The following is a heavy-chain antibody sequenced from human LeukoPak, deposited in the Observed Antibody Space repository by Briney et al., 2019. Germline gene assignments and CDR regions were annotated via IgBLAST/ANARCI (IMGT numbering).Heavy chain of an antibody. CDR3: ARVVGERHVLRFLEWLLFFDY. D-gene: IGHD3-3*01. CDR1: GYTFTSYG. CDR2: ISAYNGNT. Sequence: ASVKVSCKASGYTFTSYGISWVRQAPGQGLEWMGWISAYNGNTNYAQKLQGRVTMTTDTSTSTAYMELRSLRSDDTAVYYCARVVGERHVLRFLEWLLFFDYWGQGTLVTVSS. J-gene: IGHJ4*02. V-gene: IGHV1-18*01.